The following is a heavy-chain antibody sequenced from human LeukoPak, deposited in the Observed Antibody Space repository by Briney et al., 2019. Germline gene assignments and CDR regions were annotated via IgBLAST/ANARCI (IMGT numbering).Heavy chain of an antibody. J-gene: IGHJ5*02. V-gene: IGHV4-61*02. CDR2: IYTSGST. CDR1: GGSISSGTYY. CDR3: ARDGSGWLNWFDP. D-gene: IGHD6-19*01. Sequence: SETLSLTCTVSGGSISSGTYYWSWIRQPPGKGLEWIGRIYTSGSTNYNPSLKSRVTISLDPSKNQFSLKLSSVTAADTAVYYCARDGSGWLNWFDPWGQGTLVTVSS.